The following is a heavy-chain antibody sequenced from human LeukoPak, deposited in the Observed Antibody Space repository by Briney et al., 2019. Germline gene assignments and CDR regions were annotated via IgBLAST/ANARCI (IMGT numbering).Heavy chain of an antibody. V-gene: IGHV1-2*06. CDR1: GYTFTGYY. CDR3: ARGRSLDSRYLLDY. J-gene: IGHJ4*02. CDR2: NNPNSGGT. D-gene: IGHD3-22*01. Sequence: VASVKVSCKASGYTFTGYYMHWVRQAPGQGLEWMGRNNPNSGGTNYAQKFHGRVTMTRHTSISTAYRELSRLRSDDTAVYYCARGRSLDSRYLLDYWGQGTLVTVSS.